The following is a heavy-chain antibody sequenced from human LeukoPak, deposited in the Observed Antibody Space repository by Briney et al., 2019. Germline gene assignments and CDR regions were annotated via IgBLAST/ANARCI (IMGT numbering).Heavy chain of an antibody. Sequence: GSLRLSCAASGFTFSHYALSWVRQAPGKGLEWVSGISGSGSFTYYADSVKGRFTISRDNSKNTLYLQMNSLRAEDTAVYYCANLIVGADWGQGTLVTVSS. V-gene: IGHV3-23*01. CDR1: GFTFSHYA. J-gene: IGHJ4*02. CDR3: ANLIVGAD. CDR2: ISGSGSFT. D-gene: IGHD1-26*01.